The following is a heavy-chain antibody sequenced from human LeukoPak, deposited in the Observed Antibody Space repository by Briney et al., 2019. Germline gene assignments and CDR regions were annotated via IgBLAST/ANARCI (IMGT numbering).Heavy chain of an antibody. CDR1: GGSISSSSYY. J-gene: IGHJ4*02. CDR2: IYYSGST. D-gene: IGHD6-13*01. V-gene: IGHV4-39*07. CDR3: ARGEGGYSSSWIFDY. Sequence: SETLSLTCTVSGGSISSSSYYWGWIRQPPGKGLEWIGSIYYSGSTYYNPSLKSRVTISVDTSKNQFSLKLSSVTAADTAVYYCARGEGGYSSSWIFDYWGQGTLVTVSS.